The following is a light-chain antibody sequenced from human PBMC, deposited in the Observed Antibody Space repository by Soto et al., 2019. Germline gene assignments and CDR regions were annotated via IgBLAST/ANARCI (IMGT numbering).Light chain of an antibody. CDR1: QSVTKNN. CDR3: QQYGSSPT. Sequence: LTQSPRTLSFVPWDRATLSSSASQSVTKNNLSWYQQKPGQAPRLLIYGASSRATGIPDRFSGSGSGTDFTLTISRLEPEDFAVYYCQQYGSSPTFGQGTRLE. CDR2: GAS. V-gene: IGKV3-20*01. J-gene: IGKJ5*01.